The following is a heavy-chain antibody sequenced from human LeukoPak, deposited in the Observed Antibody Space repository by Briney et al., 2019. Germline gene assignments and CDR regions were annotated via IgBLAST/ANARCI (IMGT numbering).Heavy chain of an antibody. V-gene: IGHV3-21*01. J-gene: IGHJ4*02. CDR3: ARLFWSGYYLDY. CDR2: ISSSSSYI. Sequence: GRSLRLSCAASGFTFSSYSMNWVRQAPGKGLEWVSSISSSSSYIYYADSVKGRFTISRDNAKNSLYLQMNSLRAEDTAVYYCARLFWSGYYLDYWGQGTLVTVSS. D-gene: IGHD3-3*01. CDR1: GFTFSSYS.